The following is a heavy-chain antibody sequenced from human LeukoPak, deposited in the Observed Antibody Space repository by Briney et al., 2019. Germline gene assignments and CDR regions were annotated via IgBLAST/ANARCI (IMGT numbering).Heavy chain of an antibody. D-gene: IGHD3-16*01. CDR3: ARVGGWPQYYYYYMDV. Sequence: ASVKVSCKASGYTFTGYYMHWVRQAPGQGLEWMGWINPNSGGTNYAQKFQGRVTMTRDTSISAAYMELSNLRSDDTAVYYCARVGGWPQYYYYYMDVWGKGTTVTVSS. V-gene: IGHV1-2*02. J-gene: IGHJ6*03. CDR2: INPNSGGT. CDR1: GYTFTGYY.